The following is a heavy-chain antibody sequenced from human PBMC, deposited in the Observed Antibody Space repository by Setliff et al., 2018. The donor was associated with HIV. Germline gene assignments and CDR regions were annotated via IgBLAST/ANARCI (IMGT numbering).Heavy chain of an antibody. CDR2: ITWSSGGV. CDR3: AKDRSGSYSFARD. Sequence: PGGSLRLSCAASGFTFGHYVMHWVRQAPGKGLEWVSGITWSSGGVGYADSVKGRFTVPRDNAKNSLYLQMNSLRAEDTAVYYCAKDRSGSYSFARDWGQGTLVTVSS. D-gene: IGHD1-26*01. V-gene: IGHV3-9*01. J-gene: IGHJ4*02. CDR1: GFTFGHYV.